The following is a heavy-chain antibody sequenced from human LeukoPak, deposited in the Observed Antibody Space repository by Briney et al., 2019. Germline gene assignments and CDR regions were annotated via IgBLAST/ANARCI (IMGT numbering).Heavy chain of an antibody. D-gene: IGHD5-18*01. CDR3: ARASGYSYGVNY. Sequence: ASVKVSCKASGYTLTSYAMHWVRQAPGQRLEWMGWINAGNGNTKYSQKFQGRVTITRDTSASTAYMELSSLRSEDTAVCYCARASGYSYGVNYWGQGTLVTVSS. CDR1: GYTLTSYA. CDR2: INAGNGNT. V-gene: IGHV1-3*01. J-gene: IGHJ4*02.